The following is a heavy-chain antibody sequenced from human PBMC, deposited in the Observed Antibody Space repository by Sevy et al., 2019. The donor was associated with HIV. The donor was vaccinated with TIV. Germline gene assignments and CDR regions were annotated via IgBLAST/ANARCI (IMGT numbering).Heavy chain of an antibody. V-gene: IGHV3-33*01. CDR1: GFTPSTYG. D-gene: IGHD2-8*01. CDR2: IGYDGSNK. CDR3: ARDPRMYGDYLLAYFDS. Sequence: GSLRLSCAASGFTPSTYGMHWVRQAPGKGLEWVAVIGYDGSNKYYADSVKGRFTISRDNSKNTLFLQMDSLRAEDTAVYNCARDPRMYGDYLLAYFDSWGQGTLVTVSS. J-gene: IGHJ4*02.